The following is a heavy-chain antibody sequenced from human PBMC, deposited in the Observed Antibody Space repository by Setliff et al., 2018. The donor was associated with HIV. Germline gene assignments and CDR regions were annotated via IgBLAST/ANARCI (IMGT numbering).Heavy chain of an antibody. V-gene: IGHV4-59*12. Sequence: PSETLSLTCTVSGVSITSYYWSWIRQPPGKGLEWIGYIYDSGTTNYNPSLKSRATISVDTSKNQFSLKLSSVTAADTAVYYCARGSNWFDPWGQGTLVTVSS. CDR2: IYDSGTT. CDR3: ARGSNWFDP. CDR1: GVSITSYY. J-gene: IGHJ5*02.